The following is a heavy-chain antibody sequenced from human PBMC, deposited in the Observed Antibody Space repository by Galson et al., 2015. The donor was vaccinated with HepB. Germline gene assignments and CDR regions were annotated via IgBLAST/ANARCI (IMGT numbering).Heavy chain of an antibody. CDR3: ASTPYDYVWGSFSDYYYGMDV. J-gene: IGHJ6*02. Sequence: SVKVSCKASGGTFSSYAISWVRQAPGQGLEWMGGIIPIFGTANYAQKFQGRVTITADESTSTAYMELSSLRSEDTAVYYCASTPYDYVWGSFSDYYYGMDVWGQGTTVTVSS. V-gene: IGHV1-69*13. D-gene: IGHD3-16*01. CDR2: IIPIFGTA. CDR1: GGTFSSYA.